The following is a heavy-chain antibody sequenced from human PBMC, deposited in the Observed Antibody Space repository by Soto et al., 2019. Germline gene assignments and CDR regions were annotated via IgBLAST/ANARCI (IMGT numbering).Heavy chain of an antibody. J-gene: IGHJ5*02. D-gene: IGHD3-10*01. CDR3: ASGTSSVTMVRGALSGP. Sequence: ASVKVSCKASGYTFTSYYMHWVRQAPGQGLEWMGIINPSGGSTSYAQKFQGRVTMTRDTSTSTVYMELSSLRSEDTAVYYCASGTSSVTMVRGALSGPFGHATLVTVP. CDR1: GYTFTSYY. V-gene: IGHV1-46*03. CDR2: INPSGGST.